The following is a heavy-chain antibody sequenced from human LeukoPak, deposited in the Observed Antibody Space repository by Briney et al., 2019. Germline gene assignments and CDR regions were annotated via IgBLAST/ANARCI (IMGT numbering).Heavy chain of an antibody. D-gene: IGHD3-22*01. CDR3: ARDGGGYYYYFDY. Sequence: GGSLRLSCAASGFTFNSYAMSWVRQAPEKGLEWVATISGSGGGTYYADSVKGRFTISRDDSKNTLYLQMNSLRADDTAVYYCARDGGGYYYYFDYWGQGTLVTVSS. J-gene: IGHJ4*02. CDR1: GFTFNSYA. V-gene: IGHV3-23*01. CDR2: ISGSGGGT.